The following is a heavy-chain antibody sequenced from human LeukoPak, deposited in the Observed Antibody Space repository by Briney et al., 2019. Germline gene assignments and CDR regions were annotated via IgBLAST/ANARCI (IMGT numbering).Heavy chain of an antibody. J-gene: IGHJ4*02. Sequence: SETLSLTCTVSGGSISSYYWSWIRQPPGKGLEWIGYVYYSGSTSYNPSLKSRVTISVDTSKNQFSLKLSSVTAADAAVYYCARGPGSGTYWAFDCWGQGTLVTVSS. CDR1: GGSISSYY. V-gene: IGHV4-59*01. CDR2: VYYSGST. D-gene: IGHD1-26*01. CDR3: ARGPGSGTYWAFDC.